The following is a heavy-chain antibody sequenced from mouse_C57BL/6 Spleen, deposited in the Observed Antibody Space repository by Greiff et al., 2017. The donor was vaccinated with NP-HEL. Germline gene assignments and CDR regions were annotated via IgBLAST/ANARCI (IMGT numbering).Heavy chain of an antibody. CDR1: GYTFTSYW. J-gene: IGHJ3*01. V-gene: IGHV1-69*01. CDR2: IDPSDSYT. CDR3: ARRTGAWFAY. D-gene: IGHD4-1*01. Sequence: QVQLQQPGAELVMPGASVKLSCKASGYTFTSYWMHWVKQRPGQGLEWIGEIDPSDSYTNYNQKFKGKSTLTVDKSSSTAYMQLSSLTSKDSAVYYCARRTGAWFAYWGQGTLVTVSA.